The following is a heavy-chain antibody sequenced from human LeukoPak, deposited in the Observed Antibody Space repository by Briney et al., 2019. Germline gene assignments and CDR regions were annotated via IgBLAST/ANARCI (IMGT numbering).Heavy chain of an antibody. CDR1: GFTFSSYE. CDR2: ISSSGSTI. J-gene: IGHJ4*02. V-gene: IGHV3-48*03. D-gene: IGHD1-1*01. CDR3: ARQGTGLDY. Sequence: GGSLRLSCAASGFTFSSYEMNWVRQAPGKGLEWVSYISSSGSTIYYADSVKGRFTISRDNSNNMVYLQMNSLTVEDTAVYYCARQGTGLDYWGQGTLVTVSS.